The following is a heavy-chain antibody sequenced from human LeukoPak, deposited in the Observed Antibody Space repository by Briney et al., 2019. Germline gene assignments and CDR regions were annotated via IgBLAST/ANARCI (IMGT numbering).Heavy chain of an antibody. CDR1: GDTFSNYA. CDR2: IIPILGTV. V-gene: IGHV1-69*13. J-gene: IGHJ4*02. Sequence: SVKVSCKASGDTFSNYAINWVRQAPGQGLEWMGGIIPILGTVNYAQSFQGRLTITADEPTITAYMELSSLRSVDTAVYYCVRGSGGYFDYWGQGTLVTVSS. D-gene: IGHD2-15*01. CDR3: VRGSGGYFDY.